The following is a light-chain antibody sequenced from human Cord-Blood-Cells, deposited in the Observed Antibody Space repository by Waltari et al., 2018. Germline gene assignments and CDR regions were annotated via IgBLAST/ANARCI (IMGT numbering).Light chain of an antibody. J-gene: IGKJ3*01. CDR2: GAS. V-gene: IGKV3-20*01. CDR3: QQYGSSPPFT. CDR1: QSVSSSY. Sequence: ELVLTQSPGTLSLSPGERATLSCRASQSVSSSYLAWYQQKPGQAPRLLIYGASSRATGIPERFSSSGSGTDFTLTISRLEPEDFAVYYCQQYGSSPPFTFGPGTKVDIK.